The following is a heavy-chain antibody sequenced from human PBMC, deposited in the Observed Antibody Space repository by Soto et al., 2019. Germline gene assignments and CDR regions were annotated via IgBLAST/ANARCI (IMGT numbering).Heavy chain of an antibody. CDR2: ISYDGSNK. Sequence: QVQLVESGGGVVQPGRSLRLSCAASGFTFSSYAMHWVRQAPGNALEWVAVISYDGSNKYYADSVKGRFTISRDNSNNTLYLQMYSLRAEDTAVYYCARDMDGYQRGFDYWGQGTLVTVSS. CDR3: ARDMDGYQRGFDY. D-gene: IGHD5-12*01. V-gene: IGHV3-30-3*01. J-gene: IGHJ4*02. CDR1: GFTFSSYA.